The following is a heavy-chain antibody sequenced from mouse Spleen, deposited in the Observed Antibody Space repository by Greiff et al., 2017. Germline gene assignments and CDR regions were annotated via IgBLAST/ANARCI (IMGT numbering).Heavy chain of an antibody. D-gene: IGHD4-1*01. Sequence: VQLQQPGAELVRPGSSVKLSCKASGYTFTSYWMDWVKQRPGQGLEWIGNIYPSDSETHYNQKFKDKATLTVDKSSSTAYMQLSSLTSEDSAVYYCARGLGRGFDYWGQGTTLTVSS. J-gene: IGHJ2*01. CDR3: ARGLGRGFDY. CDR2: IYPSDSET. CDR1: GYTFTSYW. V-gene: IGHV1-61*01.